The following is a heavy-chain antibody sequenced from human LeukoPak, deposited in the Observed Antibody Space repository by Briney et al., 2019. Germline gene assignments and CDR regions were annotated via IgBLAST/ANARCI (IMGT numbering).Heavy chain of an antibody. J-gene: IGHJ4*02. CDR3: RPGTDAFDY. CDR1: GFTFSSYA. V-gene: IGHV3-30*04. Sequence: GGSLRLSCAASGFTFSSYAMHWVRQAPGKGLEWVAIISYDGSNTYYADSVMGRFTVSRDNSKNTLYLQMNGLRAEDTAVYYCRPGTDAFDYWGQGTLVTVSP. CDR2: ISYDGSNT.